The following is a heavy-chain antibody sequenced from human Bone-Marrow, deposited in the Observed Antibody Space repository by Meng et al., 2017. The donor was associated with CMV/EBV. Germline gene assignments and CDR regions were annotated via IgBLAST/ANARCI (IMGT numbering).Heavy chain of an antibody. J-gene: IGHJ4*02. D-gene: IGHD3-22*01. V-gene: IGHV3-33*06. Sequence: GGSLRLSCAASGFTFSSYAMHWVRQAPGKGLEWVAVIWYDGSNKYYADSVKGRLTISRDNSKNTLYLQMNSLRAEDTAVYYCAKASWSTYEGYYFDYWGQGTLVTVSS. CDR2: IWYDGSNK. CDR1: GFTFSSYA. CDR3: AKASWSTYEGYYFDY.